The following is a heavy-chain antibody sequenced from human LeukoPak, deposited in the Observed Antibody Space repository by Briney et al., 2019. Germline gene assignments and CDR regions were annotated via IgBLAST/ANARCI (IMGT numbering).Heavy chain of an antibody. CDR2: IGGSDGRT. CDR3: AKEEWGGSSNWLDP. V-gene: IGHV3-23*01. CDR1: GFTFSSYA. Sequence: GGSLRLSCAASGFTFSSYAMSWVRQAPGKGLEWVSAIGGSDGRTYYADSVKGRFTISRDNSKSTLSLQMNSLRVEDTAVYYCAKEEWGGSSNWLDPWGQGTLVTVSA. D-gene: IGHD3-3*01. J-gene: IGHJ5*02.